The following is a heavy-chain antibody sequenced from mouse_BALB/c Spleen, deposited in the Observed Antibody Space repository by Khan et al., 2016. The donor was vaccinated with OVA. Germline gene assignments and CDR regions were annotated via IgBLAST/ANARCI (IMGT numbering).Heavy chain of an antibody. V-gene: IGHV9-3-1*01. Sequence: QIQLVQSGPELKKPGETVQISCKASGFTFTNYGMNCVKQAPGKGLKWMGWINTYTGEPTFADDFKGRFAFSLETSASTAYLQINSLKNEDTATYFCARVGYNGTMDCWGQGTSVTVSS. J-gene: IGHJ4*01. CDR2: INTYTGEP. CDR1: GFTFTNYG. D-gene: IGHD2-14*01. CDR3: ARVGYNGTMDC.